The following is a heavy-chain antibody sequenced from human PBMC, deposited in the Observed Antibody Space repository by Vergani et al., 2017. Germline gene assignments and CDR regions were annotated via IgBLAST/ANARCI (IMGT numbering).Heavy chain of an antibody. V-gene: IGHV4-39*01. Sequence: QLQLQESGPGLVKPSETLSLTCTVSGGSISSSSYYWGWIRQPPGKGLEWIGSIYYSGSTYYNPSLKSRVTISVDTSKNQFSLKLISVTAADTAVYYCARLEIVAEMATPISAFDIWGQGTMVTVSS. CDR1: GGSISSSSYY. CDR3: ARLEIVAEMATPISAFDI. CDR2: IYYSGST. J-gene: IGHJ3*02. D-gene: IGHD5-24*01.